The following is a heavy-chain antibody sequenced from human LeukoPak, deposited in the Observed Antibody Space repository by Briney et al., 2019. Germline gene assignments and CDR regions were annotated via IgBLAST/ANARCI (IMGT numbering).Heavy chain of an antibody. CDR1: GDSITTYY. V-gene: IGHV4-59*01. Sequence: KSSETLSLTCTVSGDSITTYYWSWIRQPPGKGLEWIGYIYHSGSTKYNPPLKSRVTISVDTSKKQFSLKLSSVTAADTAVYYCASDGYGGVDSWGQGTLVTVSS. CDR2: IYHSGST. D-gene: IGHD3-10*01. J-gene: IGHJ4*02. CDR3: ASDGYGGVDS.